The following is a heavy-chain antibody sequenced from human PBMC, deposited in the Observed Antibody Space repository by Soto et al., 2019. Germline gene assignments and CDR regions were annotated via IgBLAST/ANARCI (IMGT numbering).Heavy chain of an antibody. Sequence: QVQLQQWGAGLLKPSETLSLTCAVYGGSFSGYYWSWIRQPPGKGLEWIGEINHSGSTNYNPSLKSRVTISVDTSRNLSSLKLTSATAAATAVYYWGAVTGSSFDYWGQGTLVTVSS. J-gene: IGHJ4*02. V-gene: IGHV4-34*01. CDR3: GAVTGSSFDY. CDR1: GGSFSGYY. D-gene: IGHD4-17*01. CDR2: INHSGST.